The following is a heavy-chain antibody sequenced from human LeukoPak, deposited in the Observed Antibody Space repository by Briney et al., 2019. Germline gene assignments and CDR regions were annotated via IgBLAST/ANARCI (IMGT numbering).Heavy chain of an antibody. CDR3: AREESYYSSGSYVY. V-gene: IGHV3-7*01. D-gene: IGHD3-10*01. CDR2: IKQDRSEK. J-gene: IGHJ4*02. CDR1: GFTFSSYW. Sequence: GGSLRLSCAASGFTFSSYWMSWVRQAPGKGLELVANIKQDRSEKYYVDSVKGRFTISRDNAKNSLFLQMNSLRAEDTAVYYCAREESYYSSGSYVYWGRGTLVTVSS.